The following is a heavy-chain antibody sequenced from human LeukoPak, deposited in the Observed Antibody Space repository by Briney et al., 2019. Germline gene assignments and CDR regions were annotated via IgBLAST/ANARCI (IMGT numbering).Heavy chain of an antibody. CDR3: ASPVVPAAMFFQV. D-gene: IGHD2-2*01. CDR1: GGSISSSSYY. V-gene: IGHV4-39*01. J-gene: IGHJ4*02. CDR2: IYYSGST. Sequence: SETLPLTCTVSGGSISSSSYYWGWIRQPPGKGLEWIGSIYYSGSTYYNPSLKSRVTISVDTSKNQFSLKLSSVTAADTAVYYCASPVVPAAMFFQVWGQGTLVTVSS.